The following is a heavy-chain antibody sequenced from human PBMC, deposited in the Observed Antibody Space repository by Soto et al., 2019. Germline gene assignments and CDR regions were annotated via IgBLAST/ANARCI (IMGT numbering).Heavy chain of an antibody. V-gene: IGHV1-69*02. Sequence: QVQLVQSGAEVKKPGSSVKVSCKASGGTFSSYTISWVRQAPGQGLEWMGRIIPILGIANYAQKFQGRVTITADKSTSTAYRELSSLRSEDTAVYYCASNTETGIAAAGTGGYWGQGTLVTVSS. D-gene: IGHD6-13*01. CDR3: ASNTETGIAAAGTGGY. CDR1: GGTFSSYT. J-gene: IGHJ4*02. CDR2: IIPILGIA.